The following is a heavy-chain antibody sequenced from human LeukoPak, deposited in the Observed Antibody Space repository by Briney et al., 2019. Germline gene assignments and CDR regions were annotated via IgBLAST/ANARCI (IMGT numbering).Heavy chain of an antibody. CDR2: IYRDGST. V-gene: IGHV3-53*01. J-gene: IGHJ4*02. CDR1: GFTVSSNY. CDR3: ARRAGAYSHPYDY. Sequence: GGSLRLSCAVSGFTVSSNYMGWVRQAPGKGLEWVSVIYRDGSTYHADSVKGRFTISRDNSKNSLYLQMNSLRAEDTAVYYCARRAGAYSHPYDYWGQGTLVTVSS. D-gene: IGHD4/OR15-4a*01.